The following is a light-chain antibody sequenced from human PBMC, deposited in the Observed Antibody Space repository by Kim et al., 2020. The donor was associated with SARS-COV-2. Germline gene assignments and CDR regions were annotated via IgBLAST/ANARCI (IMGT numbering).Light chain of an antibody. CDR2: GAS. J-gene: IGKJ4*01. CDR3: QQYGSSPAS. V-gene: IGKV3-20*01. Sequence: SPGERATLSCRARQSVSSSYLAWYQQTPGQAPRRLIYGASSRATGIPDRFSGSGSGTDFTLTISRLEPEDFAVYYCQQYGSSPASFGGGTKVEIK. CDR1: QSVSSSY.